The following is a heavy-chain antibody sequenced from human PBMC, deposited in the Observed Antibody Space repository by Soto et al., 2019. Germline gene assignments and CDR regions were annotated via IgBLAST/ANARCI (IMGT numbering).Heavy chain of an antibody. CDR1: GGSISSGGYY. CDR2: IYYSGST. Sequence: SETLSLTCTVSGGSISSGGYYWSWIRQHPGKGLEWIGYIYYSGSTYYNPSLKSRVTISVDTSKSQFSLKLSSVTAADTAVYYCARTGDSYGLYYFDYWGQGTLVTVS. CDR3: ARTGDSYGLYYFDY. J-gene: IGHJ4*02. V-gene: IGHV4-31*03. D-gene: IGHD5-18*01.